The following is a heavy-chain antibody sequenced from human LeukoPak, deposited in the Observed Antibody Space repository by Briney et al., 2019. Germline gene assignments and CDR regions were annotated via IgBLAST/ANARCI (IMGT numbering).Heavy chain of an antibody. CDR1: GYSFTSYW. Sequence: GESLKISCKGSGYSFTSYWIGWVRQMPGKGLEWMGIIYPGDPDTRYSPSFQGQVTISADKSISTACLQWSSLKASDTAMYYCARHGLAFYSSGNNWFDPWGQGTLVTVSS. CDR2: IYPGDPDT. D-gene: IGHD6-19*01. J-gene: IGHJ5*02. V-gene: IGHV5-51*01. CDR3: ARHGLAFYSSGNNWFDP.